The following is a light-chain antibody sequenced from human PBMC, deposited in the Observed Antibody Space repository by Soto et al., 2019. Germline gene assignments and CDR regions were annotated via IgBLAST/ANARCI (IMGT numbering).Light chain of an antibody. CDR2: EAS. J-gene: IGKJ4*01. V-gene: IGKV2D-29*01. CDR1: QSLLHSDGKTY. Sequence: DIVMTQTPLSLSVTPGQPASISCKSSQSLLHSDGKTYLYWYLQKPGQPPQLLSYEASNRFSVVPGRFSGRGSGTDFTPKIMRVEAEEVGVYYCLQRIQHALTFGGGTKVQIK. CDR3: LQRIQHALT.